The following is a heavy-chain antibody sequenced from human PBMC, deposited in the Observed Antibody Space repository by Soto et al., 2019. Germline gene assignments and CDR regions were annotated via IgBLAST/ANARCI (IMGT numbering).Heavy chain of an antibody. CDR2: INHSGST. CDR1: GGSFSGYY. Sequence: SETLSLTCAVYGGSFSGYYWSWIRQPPGKGLEWIGEINHSGSTNYNPSLKSRVTISVDTSKNQFSLKLSSVTAADTAVYYCARGGQLWLRFYYFDYWGQGTLVTVSS. D-gene: IGHD5-18*01. J-gene: IGHJ4*02. V-gene: IGHV4-34*01. CDR3: ARGGQLWLRFYYFDY.